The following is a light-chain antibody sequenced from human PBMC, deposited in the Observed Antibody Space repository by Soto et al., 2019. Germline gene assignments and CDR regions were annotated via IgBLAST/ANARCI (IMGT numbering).Light chain of an antibody. J-gene: IGLJ3*02. V-gene: IGLV1-40*01. CDR2: GNN. CDR3: QSYDSSLSGSV. Sequence: QSVLTQPPSVSGAPGQRVTISCTGSSSNIGAGYDVYWYQQLPGTAPKLLIYGNNNRPSGVPDRFSGSKSGTSGSLAITGLHAEDEADYYCQSYDSSLSGSVFGGGTKLTVL. CDR1: SSNIGAGYD.